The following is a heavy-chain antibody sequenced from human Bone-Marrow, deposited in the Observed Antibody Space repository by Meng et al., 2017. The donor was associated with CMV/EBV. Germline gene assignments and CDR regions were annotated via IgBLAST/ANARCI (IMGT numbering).Heavy chain of an antibody. CDR1: GGTFSSYA. J-gene: IGHJ6*02. CDR3: AREGDYGGNSGFNYYGMDV. D-gene: IGHD4-23*01. Sequence: SVKVSCKASGGTFSSYAISWVRQAPGQGLEWMGGIIPIFGTANYAQKFQGRVTITTDESTSTAYMELSSLRSEDTAVYYCAREGDYGGNSGFNYYGMDVWGQGTTVTDSS. V-gene: IGHV1-69*05. CDR2: IIPIFGTA.